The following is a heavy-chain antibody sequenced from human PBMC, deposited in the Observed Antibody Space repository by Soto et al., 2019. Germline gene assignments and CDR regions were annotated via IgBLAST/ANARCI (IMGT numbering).Heavy chain of an antibody. J-gene: IGHJ6*01. D-gene: IGHD3-10*01. CDR1: GYTFTKYA. V-gene: IGHV1-8*01. CDR2: VNPISGHT. Sequence: QEQLEQAGAEVKKPGASVKVSCKASGYTFTKYAFNWVRQAPGQWPEWIGWVNPISGHTETAQNFHGRVSLTMNTSTNASVMELRSLRPGDTAMYYCPGRRINMIRGVCYSGWDAWGRGTTVTVSS. CDR3: PGRRINMIRGVCYSGWDA.